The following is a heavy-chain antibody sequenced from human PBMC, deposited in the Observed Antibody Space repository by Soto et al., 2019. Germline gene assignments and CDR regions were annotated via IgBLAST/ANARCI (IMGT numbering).Heavy chain of an antibody. CDR1: GFTFSSYA. CDR2: ISGSGGST. V-gene: IGHV3-23*01. Sequence: GGSLRLSCAASGFTFSSYAMSWVRQAPGKGLEWVSAISGSGGSTYYADSVKGRFTISRDNSKNTLYLQMKGLKAEDTAVYYCAKDSSGYSSSWYYREQDLYFDYWGQGTLVTVSS. J-gene: IGHJ4*02. CDR3: AKDSSGYSSSWYYREQDLYFDY. D-gene: IGHD6-13*01.